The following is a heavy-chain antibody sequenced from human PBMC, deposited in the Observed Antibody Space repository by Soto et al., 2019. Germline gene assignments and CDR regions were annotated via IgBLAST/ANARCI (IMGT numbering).Heavy chain of an antibody. D-gene: IGHD2-15*01. CDR1: GFTFSDYY. CDR2: ISSSSSYT. J-gene: IGHJ4*02. Sequence: QVQLVESGGGLVKPGGSLRLSCAASGFTFSDYYMSWIRQAPGKGLEWVSYISSSSSYTNYADSVKGRFTISRDNAKNSLYLQMNSLGAEDTAVYYCARDQRCSGGSCLDYWGQGTLVTVSS. CDR3: ARDQRCSGGSCLDY. V-gene: IGHV3-11*06.